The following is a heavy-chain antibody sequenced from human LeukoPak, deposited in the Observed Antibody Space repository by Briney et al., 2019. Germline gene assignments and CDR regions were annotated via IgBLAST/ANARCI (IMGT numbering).Heavy chain of an antibody. Sequence: GGSLRLSCAAYGLTVSSNYMSWVRQAPGKGLEWVSVIYSDGRTYYADSVQGRFTISRDNSKNTLYLQLNSLRAEDTAVYYCARDEVGAGNTYVKFDYWGQGTLVTVSS. CDR3: ARDEVGAGNTYVKFDY. CDR1: GLTVSSNY. D-gene: IGHD3-10*02. CDR2: IYSDGRT. J-gene: IGHJ4*02. V-gene: IGHV3-66*01.